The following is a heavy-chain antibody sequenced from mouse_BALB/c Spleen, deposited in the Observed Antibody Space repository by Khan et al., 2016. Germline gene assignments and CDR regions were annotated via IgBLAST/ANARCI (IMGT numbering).Heavy chain of an antibody. Sequence: VQLQQSGPGLVKPSQSLSLTCTVTGYSITSDYAWNWIRQFPGNKLEWMGYISYSGSTSYNPSLKSRISITRATSKNQFFLQLNSVTTEDTATYYCARCHRYDEAMDYWGQGTSVTVSS. CDR1: GYSITSDYA. J-gene: IGHJ4*01. CDR2: ISYSGST. V-gene: IGHV3-2*02. D-gene: IGHD2-14*01. CDR3: ARCHRYDEAMDY.